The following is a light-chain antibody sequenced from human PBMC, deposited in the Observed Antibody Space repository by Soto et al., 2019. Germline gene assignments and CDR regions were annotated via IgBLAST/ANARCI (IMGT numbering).Light chain of an antibody. CDR2: EGS. Sequence: QSALTQPASVSGSPGQSITISCTGTSSDVGSYNLVSWYQQHPGKAPKLMIYEGSKRPSGVSNRLSGSKSGNTASLTISGLQAEDEADYYCCSYAGSSTLYVVFGGGTQLTVL. CDR1: SSDVGSYNL. V-gene: IGLV2-23*03. J-gene: IGLJ2*01. CDR3: CSYAGSSTLYVV.